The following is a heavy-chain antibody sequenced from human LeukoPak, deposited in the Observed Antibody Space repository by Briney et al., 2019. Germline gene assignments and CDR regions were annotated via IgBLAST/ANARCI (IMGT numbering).Heavy chain of an antibody. J-gene: IGHJ3*02. D-gene: IGHD1-14*01. CDR2: INHSGST. CDR1: GGSFSGYY. CDR3: ASPPSRSHDAFDI. V-gene: IGHV4-34*01. Sequence: SETLSLTCAVYGGSFSGYYWSWIRQPPGKGLEWIGEINHSGSTNYNPSLKSRVTISVDTSKNQFSLKLSSVTAADTAVYYCASPPSRSHDAFDIWGQGTMVTVSS.